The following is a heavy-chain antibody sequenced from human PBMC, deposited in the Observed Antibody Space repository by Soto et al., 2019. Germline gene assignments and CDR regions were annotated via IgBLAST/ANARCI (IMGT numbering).Heavy chain of an antibody. J-gene: IGHJ3*02. V-gene: IGHV3-49*04. CDR2: IRSKAYGGTT. CDR1: GFTFGDYA. Sequence: GGSLRLSCTASGFTFGDYAMSWVRQAPGKGLEWEGFIRSKAYGGTTEYAASVKGRFTISRDDSKSIAYLQMNSLKTEDTAVYYCTIAGIVGATTDGAFDIWGQGTMVTVS. CDR3: TIAGIVGATTDGAFDI. D-gene: IGHD1-26*01.